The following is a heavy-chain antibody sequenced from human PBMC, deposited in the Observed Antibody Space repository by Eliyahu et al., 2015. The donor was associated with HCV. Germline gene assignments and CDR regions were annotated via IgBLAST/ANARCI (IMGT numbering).Heavy chain of an antibody. CDR2: ISGSGXXX. CDR3: AKGLRYSSGWYFAS. J-gene: IGHJ4*02. V-gene: IGHV3-23*01. CDR1: GFTVSSYA. Sequence: EVQLLESGGGLVQPGGSLRLXCAASGFTVSSYAVXGVRQAPGKGLEWVSTISGSGXXXYYADSVKGRFTISRDNSKNTLYLQMNSXRADDTAVYYCAKGLRYSSGWYFASWGQGTLVTVSS. D-gene: IGHD6-19*01.